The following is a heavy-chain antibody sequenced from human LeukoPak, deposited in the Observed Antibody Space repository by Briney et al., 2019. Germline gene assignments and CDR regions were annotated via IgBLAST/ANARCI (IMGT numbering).Heavy chain of an antibody. CDR1: GFTFSNAW. Sequence: GGSLRLSCAASGFTFSNAWMSWVRQAPGKGLEWVGRIKSKTDGGTTDYAAPVKGRFTISRDDSKNTLYLQMNSLKTEDTAVYYCTTGRYYGSGSYFPICWGQGTLVTVSS. J-gene: IGHJ4*02. CDR2: IKSKTDGGTT. V-gene: IGHV3-15*01. CDR3: TTGRYYGSGSYFPIC. D-gene: IGHD3-10*01.